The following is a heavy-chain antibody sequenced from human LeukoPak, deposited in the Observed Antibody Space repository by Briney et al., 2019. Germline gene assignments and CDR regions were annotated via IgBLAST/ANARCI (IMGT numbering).Heavy chain of an antibody. CDR2: TSNSGTVI. D-gene: IGHD2-21*02. CDR1: GLTFGDHY. J-gene: IGHJ4*02. V-gene: IGHV3-11*04. Sequence: GGSLRLSCVIYGLTFGDHYVSWIRQAPGKGLDWIAYTSNSGTVIIYANSVRGRFTISRDSAKRSVYLQMTSLRSDDTAVYYCARGDSLYYFDVWGQGTLVSVSP. CDR3: ARGDSLYYFDV.